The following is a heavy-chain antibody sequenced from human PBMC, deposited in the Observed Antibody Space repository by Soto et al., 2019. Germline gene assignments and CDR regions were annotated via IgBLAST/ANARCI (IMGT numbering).Heavy chain of an antibody. V-gene: IGHV1-69*06. J-gene: IGHJ6*02. CDR3: AREPVVGDYYYYYGMDV. D-gene: IGHD3-16*01. Sequence: SVKVSCKASGGTFSSYAISWVRQAPGQGLEWMGGIIPIFGTTNYAQKFQGRVTITADKSTSTAYMELSSLRSEDTAVYYCAREPVVGDYYYYYGMDVWGQGTTVTVSS. CDR1: GGTFSSYA. CDR2: IIPIFGTT.